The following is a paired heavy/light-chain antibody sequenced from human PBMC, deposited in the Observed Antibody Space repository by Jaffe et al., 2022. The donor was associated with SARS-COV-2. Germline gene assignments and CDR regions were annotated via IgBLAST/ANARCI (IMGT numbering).Light chain of an antibody. CDR2: WAS. V-gene: IGKV4-1*01. Sequence: DIVMTQSPDSLAVSLGERATIHCKSSQSVLYSSNNQNYLAWYQQKPGQSPKLLIYWASARESGVPDRFSGSGSGTDFTLTISSLQAEDVAVYYCQQYYNVPRTFGQGTKVEIK. CDR3: QQYYNVPRT. CDR1: QSVLYSSNNQNY. J-gene: IGKJ1*01.
Heavy chain of an antibody. CDR3: ATAPKLGLAASRITGGGWLDS. D-gene: IGHD6-13*01. Sequence: QVQLVQSGAEVKKPGASVRLSCKTSGDSFSAYHIHWVRQALGQGLQWMGTINPSAGSTTYAQKLQGRVAMTRDTSTSTVYMELSSLRTDDTAIYYCATAPKLGLAASRITGGGWLDSWGQGSLVTVSS. CDR1: GDSFSAYH. J-gene: IGHJ5*01. CDR2: INPSAGST. V-gene: IGHV1-46*04.